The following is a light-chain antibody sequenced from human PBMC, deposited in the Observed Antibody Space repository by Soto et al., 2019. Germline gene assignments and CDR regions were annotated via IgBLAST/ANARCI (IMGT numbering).Light chain of an antibody. Sequence: IVMTQSPSTLSVFTGGRVSLSCRASQSVSNNLAWYQKKPGQAPRLLIYGASTWAGGISFRFSGSGSGTEFTLTISSLQSDDSAIYYCQQYHNAGSTFGQGTKVEI. CDR2: GAS. J-gene: IGKJ1*01. CDR1: QSVSNN. CDR3: QQYHNAGST. V-gene: IGKV3-15*01.